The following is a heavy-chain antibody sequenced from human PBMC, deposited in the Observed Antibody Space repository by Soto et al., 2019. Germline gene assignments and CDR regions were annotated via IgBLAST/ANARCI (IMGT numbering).Heavy chain of an antibody. D-gene: IGHD3-3*01. CDR3: ASHQTIFGVVIMRDYGMDV. J-gene: IGHJ6*02. V-gene: IGHV1-69*01. CDR2: IIPIFGTA. Sequence: SVKVSCKASGGTFGSYAIRWVRQAPGQGLEWMGGIIPIFGTANYAQKFQGRVTITADESTSTAYMELSSLRSEDTAVYYCASHQTIFGVVIMRDYGMDVWGQGTTVTVSS. CDR1: GGTFGSYA.